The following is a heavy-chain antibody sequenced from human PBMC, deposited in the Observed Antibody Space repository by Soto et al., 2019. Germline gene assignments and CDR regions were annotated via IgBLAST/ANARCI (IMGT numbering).Heavy chain of an antibody. CDR3: ARDGGDSSSWYFAFDI. D-gene: IGHD6-13*01. J-gene: IGHJ3*02. CDR2: ISSSSSTI. CDR1: GFTFSSYS. Sequence: EVQLVESGGGLVQPGGSLRLSCAASGFTFSSYSMNWARQAPGKGLEWVSYISSSSSTIYYADSVKGRFTISRDNAKNSLYLQMNSLRAEDTAVYYCARDGGDSSSWYFAFDIWGQGTMVTVSS. V-gene: IGHV3-48*01.